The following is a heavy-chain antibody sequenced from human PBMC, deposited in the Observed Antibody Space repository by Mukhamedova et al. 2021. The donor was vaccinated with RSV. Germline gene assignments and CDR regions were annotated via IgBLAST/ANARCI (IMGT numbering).Heavy chain of an antibody. Sequence: EYAASVKGRFTISRDDSKSIAYLQMNSLKTEDTAVYFCTRSSAQFAKFDYWCQGTLVTVSS. V-gene: IGHV3-49*02. CDR3: TRSSAQFAKFDY. D-gene: IGHD4/OR15-4a*01. J-gene: IGHJ4*02.